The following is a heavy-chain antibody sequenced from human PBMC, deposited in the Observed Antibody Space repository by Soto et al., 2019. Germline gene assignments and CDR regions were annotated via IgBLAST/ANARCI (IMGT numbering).Heavy chain of an antibody. CDR1: GFTFSSYA. Sequence: GGSLRLSCAASGFTFSSYAMSWVRQAPGKGLEWVSAISGSGGSTYYADSVKGRFTISRDNAKDSLSLQMNSLRGEDTAFYYCARDVGPVTIFGEALSGYFDFWGQGTLVTVSS. J-gene: IGHJ4*02. CDR3: ARDVGPVTIFGEALSGYFDF. V-gene: IGHV3-23*01. CDR2: ISGSGGST. D-gene: IGHD3-3*01.